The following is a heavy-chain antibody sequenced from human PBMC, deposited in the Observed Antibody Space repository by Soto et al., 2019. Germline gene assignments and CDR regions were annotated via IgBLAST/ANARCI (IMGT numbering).Heavy chain of an antibody. CDR3: ARDSYDSSGSSGYSFDY. Sequence: QVQLQESGTGLVKPSQTLSLTCTVSGGSISSGDYYWNWIRRPPGKGLEWIGYIYYSGSTYYNPSLKSRVTISVDTSKNQFSLKLSSVTAADTAVYYCARDSYDSSGSSGYSFDYWGQGTLVTVSS. V-gene: IGHV4-30-4*01. J-gene: IGHJ4*02. CDR2: IYYSGST. D-gene: IGHD3-22*01. CDR1: GGSISSGDYY.